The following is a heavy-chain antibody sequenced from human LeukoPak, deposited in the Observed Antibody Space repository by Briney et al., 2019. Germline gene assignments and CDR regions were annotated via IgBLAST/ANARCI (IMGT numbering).Heavy chain of an antibody. CDR1: GGSISSSNW. CDR2: IYHSGST. J-gene: IGHJ5*02. V-gene: IGHV4-4*02. CDR3: ARAPGVPAAIWWFDP. Sequence: SGTLSLTCAVSGGSISSSNWWSWVRQPPGKGLEWIGEIYHSGSTNYNPSLKSRVTISVDKSKNQFSLKLSSVTAADTAVYYCARAPGVPAAIWWFDPWGQGTLVTVSS. D-gene: IGHD2-2*01.